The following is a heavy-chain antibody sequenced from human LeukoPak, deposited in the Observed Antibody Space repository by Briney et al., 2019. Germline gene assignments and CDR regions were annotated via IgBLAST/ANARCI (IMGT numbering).Heavy chain of an antibody. CDR3: ARDQSNDAFDI. CDR2: VYYSGGT. Sequence: ASETLSLTCTVSGGSVSGFYWSWIRQPPGKGLEWIGSVYYSGGTNYNPSLKSRVAISADTSKNQFSLKLSSVTAADTAVYYCARDQSNDAFDIWGQGTMVTVSS. V-gene: IGHV4-59*02. J-gene: IGHJ3*02. CDR1: GGSVSGFY.